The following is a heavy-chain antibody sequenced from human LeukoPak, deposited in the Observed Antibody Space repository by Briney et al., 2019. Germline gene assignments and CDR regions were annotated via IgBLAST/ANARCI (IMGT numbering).Heavy chain of an antibody. D-gene: IGHD5-12*01. Sequence: SETLSLTCTVSGGSISSYYWSWIRQPPGKGLEWIGYIYYSGSTNYRPSLKSGVTISVDTSKNQFSLKLSSVTAAETAVYYCARQGYSAYEILDYWGQGTLVTVSS. CDR3: ARQGYSAYEILDY. CDR2: IYYSGST. CDR1: GGSISSYY. J-gene: IGHJ4*02. V-gene: IGHV4-59*08.